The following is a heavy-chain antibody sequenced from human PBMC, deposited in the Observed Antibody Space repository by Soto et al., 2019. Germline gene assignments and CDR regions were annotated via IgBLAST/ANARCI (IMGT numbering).Heavy chain of an antibody. J-gene: IGHJ4*02. CDR2: IIPIFGTA. CDR3: ARGVDYGGNSGLLAY. CDR1: GGTFSSYA. D-gene: IGHD4-17*01. Sequence: QVQLVQSGAEVTKPGSSVKVSCKASGGTFSSYAISWVRQAPGQGLEWMGAIIPIFGTANYAQKFQGRVTITADESTSTAYMELSSLRSEDTAVYYCARGVDYGGNSGLLAYWGQGTLVTVSS. V-gene: IGHV1-69*01.